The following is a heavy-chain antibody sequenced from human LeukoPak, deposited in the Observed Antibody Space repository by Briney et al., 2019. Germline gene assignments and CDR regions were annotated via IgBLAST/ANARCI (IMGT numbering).Heavy chain of an antibody. CDR2: IYYSGST. V-gene: IGHV4-39*07. D-gene: IGHD6-13*01. Sequence: PSETLSLTCTVSGGSISSGDYYWSWIRQPPGKGLEWIGSIYYSGSTYYNPSLKSRVTISVDTSKNQFSLKLSSVTAADTAVYYCARDFPWQQLAPFDYWGQGTLVTVSS. CDR3: ARDFPWQQLAPFDY. J-gene: IGHJ4*02. CDR1: GGSISSGDYY.